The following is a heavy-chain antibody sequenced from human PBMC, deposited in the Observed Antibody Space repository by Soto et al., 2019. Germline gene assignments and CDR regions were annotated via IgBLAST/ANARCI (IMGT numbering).Heavy chain of an antibody. V-gene: IGHV3-23*01. CDR2: ISGSGGST. Sequence: GGSLRLSCAASGFTFSSYAMSWVRQAPGKGLEWVSAISGSGGSTYYADSVKGRFTISRDNSKNTLYLQMNSLRAEDTAVYYCSLSEGYHWNSLDYWGQGTLVTDSS. D-gene: IGHD1-20*01. J-gene: IGHJ4*02. CDR1: GFTFSSYA. CDR3: SLSEGYHWNSLDY.